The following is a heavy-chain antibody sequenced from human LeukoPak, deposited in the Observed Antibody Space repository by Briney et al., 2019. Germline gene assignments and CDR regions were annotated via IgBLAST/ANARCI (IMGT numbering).Heavy chain of an antibody. CDR2: IKSDGSST. D-gene: IGHD4-23*01. J-gene: IGHJ4*02. V-gene: IGHV3-74*01. Sequence: GGSLRLSCAASGFTFSSFWMHWVRQAPGKGLVCVSRIKSDGSSTSYAGSVKGRFTISRDNAKNTLYLQMNSLRAEDTAVYYCARDLDYGGYSNFEYWGQGTLVTVSS. CDR1: GFTFSSFW. CDR3: ARDLDYGGYSNFEY.